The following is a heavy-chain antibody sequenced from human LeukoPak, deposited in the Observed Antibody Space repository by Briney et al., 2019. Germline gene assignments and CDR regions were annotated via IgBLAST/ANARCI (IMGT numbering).Heavy chain of an antibody. J-gene: IGHJ4*02. CDR2: IYPGDSDI. CDR1: EYSFTSYW. D-gene: IGHD3-10*01. Sequence: GESLKISYKGSEYSFTSYWIGWVRQMPGKGLEWMGIIYPGDSDIRYSPSFQGLVTISADKSISTAYLQWRSLKASDTAMYYCARLAYYYVSGDSLPYYFDYWGQGTLVTVSS. V-gene: IGHV5-51*01. CDR3: ARLAYYYVSGDSLPYYFDY.